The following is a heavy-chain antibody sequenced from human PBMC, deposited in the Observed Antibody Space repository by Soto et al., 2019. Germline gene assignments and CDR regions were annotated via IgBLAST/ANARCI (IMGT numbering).Heavy chain of an antibody. Sequence: NPSETLSLTCTVSGGSISSSSYSWGWIRQPPRKGLEWIGSIYYSGSTYYNPSLKSRVTVSVDTSKNQCSLKLSSVSAADTAVYYCASQDSSNWYDWFDPWGQGTLVTVSS. CDR1: GGSISSSSYS. V-gene: IGHV4-39*01. CDR3: ASQDSSNWYDWFDP. J-gene: IGHJ5*02. CDR2: IYYSGST. D-gene: IGHD6-13*01.